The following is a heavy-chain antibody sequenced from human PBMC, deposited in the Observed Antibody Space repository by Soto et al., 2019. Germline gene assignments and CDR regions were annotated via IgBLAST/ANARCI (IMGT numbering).Heavy chain of an antibody. CDR2: INPNSGGT. CDR1: GYTFTGYY. Sequence: GASVKVSCKASGYTFTGYYMHWVRQAPGQGLEWMGWINPNSGGTNYAQKFQGWVTMTRDTSISTAYMELSRLRSDDTAVYYCARDGYSYGYGFDYWGQGTLVTVSS. J-gene: IGHJ4*02. D-gene: IGHD5-18*01. CDR3: ARDGYSYGYGFDY. V-gene: IGHV1-2*04.